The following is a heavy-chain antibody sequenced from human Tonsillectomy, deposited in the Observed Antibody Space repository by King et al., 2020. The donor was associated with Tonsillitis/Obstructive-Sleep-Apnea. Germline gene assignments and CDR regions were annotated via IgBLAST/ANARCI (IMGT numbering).Heavy chain of an antibody. J-gene: IGHJ3*02. CDR1: GFTFSSYG. CDR3: AKAAHHAFDI. D-gene: IGHD6-6*01. Sequence: QLVQSGGGVVQPGRSLRLSCAASGFTFSSYGMHWVRQAPGKGLEWVAVISYDGSYKYYADFVKGRFSISRDNSKNTLYLQMKSLRAEDTAVYYCAKAAHHAFDIWGQGTMVTVSS. V-gene: IGHV3-30*18. CDR2: ISYDGSYK.